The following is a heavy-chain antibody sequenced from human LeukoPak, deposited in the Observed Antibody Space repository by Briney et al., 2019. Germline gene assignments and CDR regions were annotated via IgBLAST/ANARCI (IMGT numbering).Heavy chain of an antibody. CDR1: GFTFSSYG. CDR2: IWYDGSNK. J-gene: IGHJ4*02. CDR3: ARVRVAAAGIDY. V-gene: IGHV3-33*01. Sequence: PGGSLRLSCAASGFTFSSYGMHWVRQAPGKGLEWVAVIWYDGSNKYYADSVKGRFTISRDNSKNTLYLQMNSLRAKDTAVYYCARVRVAAAGIDYWGQGTLVTVSS. D-gene: IGHD6-13*01.